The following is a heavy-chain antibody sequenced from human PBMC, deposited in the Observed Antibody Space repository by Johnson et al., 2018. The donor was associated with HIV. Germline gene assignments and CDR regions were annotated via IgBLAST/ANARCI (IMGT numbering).Heavy chain of an antibody. CDR1: GFTFDDYA. Sequence: VESGGDVVQPGRSLRLSCTASGFTFDDYAMHWVRQAPGKGLEWVSGISWNSGRIGYADFVKGRFTISRDNAKNSLYLQMSSLRPEDTALYYCAKDMGCGADCYQISITMTVGGAFDIWGQGTMVTVSS. V-gene: IGHV3-9*01. CDR2: ISWNSGRI. D-gene: IGHD2-21*02. J-gene: IGHJ3*02. CDR3: AKDMGCGADCYQISITMTVGGAFDI.